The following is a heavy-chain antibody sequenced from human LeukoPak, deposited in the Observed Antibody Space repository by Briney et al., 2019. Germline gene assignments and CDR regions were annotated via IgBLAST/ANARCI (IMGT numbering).Heavy chain of an antibody. V-gene: IGHV1-46*01. D-gene: IGHD2-15*01. CDR2: INPSGGST. Sequence: ASXXVSCKASGYTFTSYYMHWVRQAPGQGLEWMGIINPSGGSTSYAQKFQGRVTMTRDTSTSTVYMELSSLRSEDTAVYYCARSPRGSSSRYWYFDLWGRGTLVTVSS. CDR3: ARSPRGSSSRYWYFDL. J-gene: IGHJ2*01. CDR1: GYTFTSYY.